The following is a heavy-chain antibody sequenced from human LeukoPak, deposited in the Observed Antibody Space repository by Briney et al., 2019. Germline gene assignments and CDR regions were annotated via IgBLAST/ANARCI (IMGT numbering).Heavy chain of an antibody. Sequence: GGSLRLSCAASGFTFSSYSMNWVRQAPGKGLEWVSSISSSSSYIYYADSVKGRFTVSRDNAKNSLYLQMNSLRAEDTAVYYYAREFHPFSPIVATINWFDPWGQGTLVTVSS. CDR1: GFTFSSYS. J-gene: IGHJ5*02. CDR3: AREFHPFSPIVATINWFDP. CDR2: ISSSSSYI. D-gene: IGHD5-12*01. V-gene: IGHV3-21*01.